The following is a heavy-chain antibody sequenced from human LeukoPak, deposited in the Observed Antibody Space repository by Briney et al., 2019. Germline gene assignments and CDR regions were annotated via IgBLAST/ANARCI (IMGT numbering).Heavy chain of an antibody. Sequence: SETLTLTCAVSGGAISSGGYSWSWIRQPPGKGLEWIGYIYHSGSTYYNPSLKSRVTISVDRSKNQFSLKLSSVTAADTAVYYCARALLWDSSGCPNGHFDYWGQGTVVSVSS. CDR2: IYHSGST. V-gene: IGHV4-30-2*01. D-gene: IGHD3-22*01. CDR3: ARALLWDSSGCPNGHFDY. J-gene: IGHJ4*02. CDR1: GGAISSGGYS.